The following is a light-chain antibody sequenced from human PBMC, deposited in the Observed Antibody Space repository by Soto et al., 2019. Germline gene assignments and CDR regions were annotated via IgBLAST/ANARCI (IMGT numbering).Light chain of an antibody. J-gene: IGKJ1*01. CDR3: QQYNNWPLT. CDR2: GAS. CDR1: QSVSSN. Sequence: EIVMTQSPAPLSVSPGERATLSCRASQSVSSNLAWYQQKPGQAPRLLIDGASTRATGIPARFSGSGSGTEFTLTISSLQSEDFAVYYCQQYNNWPLTFGQGTKVDIK. V-gene: IGKV3-15*01.